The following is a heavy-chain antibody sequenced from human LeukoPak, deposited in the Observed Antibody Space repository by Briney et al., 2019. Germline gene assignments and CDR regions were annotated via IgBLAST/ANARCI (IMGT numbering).Heavy chain of an antibody. CDR3: AREPTYGDGSGSYYHFFDY. V-gene: IGHV4-59*12. J-gene: IGHJ4*02. CDR2: IYYSGST. CDR1: GGSISSYY. D-gene: IGHD3-10*01. Sequence: SETLSLTCTVSGGSISSYYWSWIRQPPGKGLEWIGYIYYSGSTNYNPSLKSRVTMSVDTSKNQFSLKLSSVTAADTAVYYCAREPTYGDGSGSYYHFFDYWGQGTLVTVSS.